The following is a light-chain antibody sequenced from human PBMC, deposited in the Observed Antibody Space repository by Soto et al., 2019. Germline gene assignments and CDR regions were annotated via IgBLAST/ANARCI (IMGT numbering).Light chain of an antibody. Sequence: QFVLXQPASVSGSPGQSITISCTGTSSDVGGYNYVSWYQQHPGKAPKFMIYDVSNRPSGVSNRFSGSKSGNTASLTISGLQAEDEADYYCSSYTTSNTRQIVFGTGTKVTVL. CDR3: SSYTTSNTRQIV. CDR1: SSDVGGYNY. CDR2: DVS. V-gene: IGLV2-14*01. J-gene: IGLJ1*01.